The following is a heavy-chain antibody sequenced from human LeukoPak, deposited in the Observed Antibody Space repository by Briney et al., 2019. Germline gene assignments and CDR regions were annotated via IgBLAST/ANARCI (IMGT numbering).Heavy chain of an antibody. CDR1: GGTFISYA. J-gene: IGHJ6*02. Sequence: GSSVKVSCKASGGTFISYAISWVRQAPGQGLEWMGGIIPIFGTANYAQKFQGRVTITADESTSTAYMELSSLRSEDTAVYYCARGDIVVVVAALYYYYGMDVWGQGTTVTVSS. D-gene: IGHD2-15*01. V-gene: IGHV1-69*01. CDR2: IIPIFGTA. CDR3: ARGDIVVVVAALYYYYGMDV.